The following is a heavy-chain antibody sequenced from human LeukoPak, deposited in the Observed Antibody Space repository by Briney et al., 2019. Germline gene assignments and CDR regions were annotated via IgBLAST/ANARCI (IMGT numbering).Heavy chain of an antibody. CDR1: GGSISSYY. Sequence: SETLSLTCTVSGGSISSYYWSRIRQPPGKGLEWIGYIYYSGSTNYNPSLKSRVTISVDTSKNQFSLKLSSVTAADTAVYYCASGSDMTTVDYWGQGTLVTVSS. V-gene: IGHV4-59*01. J-gene: IGHJ4*02. CDR3: ASGSDMTTVDY. D-gene: IGHD4-17*01. CDR2: IYYSGST.